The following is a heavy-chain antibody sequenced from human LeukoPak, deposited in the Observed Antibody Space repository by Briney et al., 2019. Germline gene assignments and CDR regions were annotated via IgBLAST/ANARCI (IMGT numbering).Heavy chain of an antibody. D-gene: IGHD3-3*01. CDR3: ARVSDFWSGYPHDAFDI. CDR2: IYCSGST. CDR1: GGSISSGGYY. J-gene: IGHJ3*02. Sequence: ASETLSLTCTVSGGSISSGGYYWSWIRQHPGKGLEWIGYIYCSGSTYYNPSLKSRVTISVDTSKNQFSLKLSSVTAADTAVYYCARVSDFWSGYPHDAFDIWGQGTMVTVSS. V-gene: IGHV4-31*03.